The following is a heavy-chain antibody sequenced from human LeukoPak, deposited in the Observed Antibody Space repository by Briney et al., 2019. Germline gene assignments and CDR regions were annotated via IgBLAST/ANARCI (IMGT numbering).Heavy chain of an antibody. CDR2: IYYSGST. CDR3: THSSSRYYYYGMDV. J-gene: IGHJ6*02. Sequence: SQTLSLTCTVSGGSISSGGYYWSWIRQHPGKGLEWIGYIYYSGSTYYNPSLKSPVTISVDTSKNQFSLKLSSVTAADTAVYYCTHSSSRYYYYGMDVWGPGTTVTVSS. CDR1: GGSISSGGYY. D-gene: IGHD6-6*01. V-gene: IGHV4-31*01.